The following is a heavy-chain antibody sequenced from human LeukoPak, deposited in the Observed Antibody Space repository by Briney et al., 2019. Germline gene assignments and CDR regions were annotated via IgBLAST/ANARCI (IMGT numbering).Heavy chain of an antibody. Sequence: SETLSLTCAVYGGSFSGYYWGWIRQPPGKGLEWIGNIYHSGITYYNPSLKSRVTMSVDTSKNQFSLKLSSVTAADTAVYYCARVRYFDSSGYYYDFDYWGQGTLITVSS. D-gene: IGHD3-22*01. CDR3: ARVRYFDSSGYYYDFDY. CDR1: GGSFSGYY. J-gene: IGHJ4*02. V-gene: IGHV4-34*01. CDR2: IYHSGIT.